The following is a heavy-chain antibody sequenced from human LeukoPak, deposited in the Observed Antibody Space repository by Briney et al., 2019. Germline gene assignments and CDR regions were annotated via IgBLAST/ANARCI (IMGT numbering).Heavy chain of an antibody. V-gene: IGHV4-61*01. CDR1: GGSVSSGSYY. CDR2: IYYSGST. CDR3: ARGGSYGFPFYFDY. Sequence: SETLSLTCTVSGGSVSSGSYYWSWIRQPPGKGLEWIGYIYYSGSTNYNPSPKSRVTISVDTSKNQFSLKLSSVTAADTAVYYCARGGSYGFPFYFDYWGQGTLVTVSS. J-gene: IGHJ4*02. D-gene: IGHD5-18*01.